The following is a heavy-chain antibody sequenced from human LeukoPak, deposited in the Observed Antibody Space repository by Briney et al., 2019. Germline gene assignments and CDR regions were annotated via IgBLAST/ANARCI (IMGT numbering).Heavy chain of an antibody. CDR2: IYPGDSDA. D-gene: IGHD4-23*01. J-gene: IGHJ4*02. CDR3: ARHRTTVISNFDY. CDR1: GYSFTTYW. Sequence: HGESLKISCKASGYSFTTYWIGWVRQMPGKGLEWMGIIYPGDSDAGYSPSFQGQVTISADKSISTAYLQWSSLKASDTAMYYCARHRTTVISNFDYWGQGTLVTVSS. V-gene: IGHV5-51*01.